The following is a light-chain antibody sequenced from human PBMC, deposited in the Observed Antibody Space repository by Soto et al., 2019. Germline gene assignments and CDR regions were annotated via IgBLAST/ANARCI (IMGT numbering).Light chain of an antibody. CDR3: SSYTSTNTVV. Sequence: QSALTQVASVSGSPGQSITISCTGTSSDVGCYDYVSWYQQHPGKAPKLMIYNVNYRPSGVSDRFSGSKSGDTASLTISGLQAEDEANYYCSSYTSTNTVVFGGGTKVTVL. V-gene: IGLV2-14*03. CDR2: NVN. J-gene: IGLJ2*01. CDR1: SSDVGCYDY.